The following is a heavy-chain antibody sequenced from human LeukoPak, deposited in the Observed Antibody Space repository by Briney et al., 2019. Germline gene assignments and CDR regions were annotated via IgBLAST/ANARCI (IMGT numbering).Heavy chain of an antibody. D-gene: IGHD6-19*01. Sequence: TGGSLRLSCAASGFTFSSYGMHWVRQAPGKGLEWVAVISYDGSNKYYADSVKGRFTISRDNSKNTLYLQMNSLRAEDTAVYYCAKDKGRRWLGYFDYWGQGTLVTVSS. CDR2: ISYDGSNK. CDR3: AKDKGRRWLGYFDY. V-gene: IGHV3-30*18. CDR1: GFTFSSYG. J-gene: IGHJ4*02.